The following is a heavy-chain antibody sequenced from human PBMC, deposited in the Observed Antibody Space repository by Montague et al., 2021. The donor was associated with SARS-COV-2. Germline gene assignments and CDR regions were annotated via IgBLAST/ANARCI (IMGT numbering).Heavy chain of an antibody. D-gene: IGHD2-21*02. J-gene: IGHJ3*02. Sequence: SLRLSFSASGFTLSSYAMHWVRQPPGKGLDWVAVVSYDENKKYYADSVKGRFTLSRDNSKNTVYLQMNSLRTEDTAVYYCARRVEGVVVTAGDSFNIWGQGTMVTVSS. CDR1: GFTLSSYA. V-gene: IGHV3-30-3*01. CDR2: VSYDENKK. CDR3: ARRVEGVVVTAGDSFNI.